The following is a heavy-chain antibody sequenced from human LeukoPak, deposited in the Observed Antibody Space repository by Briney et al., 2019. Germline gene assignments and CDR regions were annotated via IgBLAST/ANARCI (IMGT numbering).Heavy chain of an antibody. Sequence: SETLSLTCTVPGGSVSSYYWSWIRQPPGKGLEWIAYIYYSGSTKYNPSLKSRVTISLDRSKNQFSLKLRSVTAADTAVYYCARLQVHCGGDCYTRWFDPWGQGTLVTVSS. V-gene: IGHV4-59*08. CDR3: ARLQVHCGGDCYTRWFDP. CDR2: IYYSGST. D-gene: IGHD2-21*02. J-gene: IGHJ5*02. CDR1: GGSVSSYY.